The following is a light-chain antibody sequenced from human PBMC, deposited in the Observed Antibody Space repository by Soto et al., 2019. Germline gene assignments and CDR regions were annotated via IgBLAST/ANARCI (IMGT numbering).Light chain of an antibody. CDR1: SSNVGSYNL. Sequence: QSVLTQPASVSGSPGQSITISCTGTSSNVGSYNLVSWYQQHPGEAPKLMIYEASKRPSGVSNRFSGSKSGNTASLTISGLQAEDEADYYCCSYAESDTMIFGGGTKLTVL. CDR2: EAS. CDR3: CSYAESDTMI. V-gene: IGLV2-23*01. J-gene: IGLJ2*01.